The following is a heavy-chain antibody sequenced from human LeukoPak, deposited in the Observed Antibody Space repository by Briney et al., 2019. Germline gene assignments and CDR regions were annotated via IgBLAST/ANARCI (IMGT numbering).Heavy chain of an antibody. CDR3: AKDLAFYGSGSYYIAGYYYGMDV. CDR1: GLTFSSYG. J-gene: IGHJ6*04. Sequence: PGRSLRLSCAASGLTFSSYGMHWVRQAPGKGLEWVAVISYDGSNKYYADSVKGRFTISRDNSKNTLYLQMNSLRAEDTAVYYCAKDLAFYGSGSYYIAGYYYGMDVWGKGTTVTVSS. CDR2: ISYDGSNK. D-gene: IGHD3-10*01. V-gene: IGHV3-30*18.